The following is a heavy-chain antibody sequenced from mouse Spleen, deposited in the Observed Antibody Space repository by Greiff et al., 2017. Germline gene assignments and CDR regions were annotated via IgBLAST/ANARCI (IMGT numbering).Heavy chain of an antibody. V-gene: IGHV5-9-2*01. CDR1: GFTFSSYG. J-gene: IGHJ3*01. CDR3: ARQKYGNYVAY. Sequence: EVKVVESGGGLVKPGGSLKLSCAASGFTFSSYGMSWVRQTPEKRLEWVATISGGGSYTYYPDSVKGRFTISRDNAKNNLYLQMSSLRSEDTALYYCARQKYGNYVAYWGQGTLVTVSA. D-gene: IGHD2-10*02. CDR2: ISGGGSYT.